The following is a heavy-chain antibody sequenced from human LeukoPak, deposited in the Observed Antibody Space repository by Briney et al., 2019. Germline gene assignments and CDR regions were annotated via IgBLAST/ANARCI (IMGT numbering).Heavy chain of an antibody. Sequence: GGSLRLSCAASGFTFSSYAMHWVRQAPGKGLEWVAVISYDGSNKYYADSVKGRFTISRDNSKNTLYLQMNSLRAEDTAVYYCARGVGHWGQGTLVTVSS. CDR1: GFTFSSYA. D-gene: IGHD2-15*01. J-gene: IGHJ4*02. CDR2: ISYDGSNK. V-gene: IGHV3-30-3*01. CDR3: ARGVGH.